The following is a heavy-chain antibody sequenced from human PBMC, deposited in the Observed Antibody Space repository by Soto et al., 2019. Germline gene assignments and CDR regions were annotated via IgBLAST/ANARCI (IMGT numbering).Heavy chain of an antibody. J-gene: IGHJ6*02. V-gene: IGHV3-7*05. Sequence: EGHLVESGGGLVQPGGSLRLSCEASGFTFSAYWMGWVRQAPGTGLQWVATIKTDGSEKYYVDSVTSRFTISRDNDKNSLYLQLNTLRAEDTGVYYCARPVRGSPEDVWGQGTTVTVSS. CDR3: ARPVRGSPEDV. CDR1: GFTFSAYW. CDR2: IKTDGSEK. D-gene: IGHD3-16*01.